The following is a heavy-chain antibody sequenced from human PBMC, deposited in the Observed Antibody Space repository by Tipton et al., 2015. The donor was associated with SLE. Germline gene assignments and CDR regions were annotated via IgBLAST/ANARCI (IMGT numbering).Heavy chain of an antibody. CDR2: AYSSVNT. V-gene: IGHV4-59*01. D-gene: IGHD2-15*01. CDR3: AREWSSFDY. CDR1: GGSMDIYK. J-gene: IGHJ4*02. Sequence: TLSLTCIVSGGSMDIYKWSWIREPPGKGLEWIGFAYSSVNTSYNPPLKSRVTISFDTSKNHFSLRMTSVTAADTAVYYCAREWSSFDYWGQGTLVTVSS.